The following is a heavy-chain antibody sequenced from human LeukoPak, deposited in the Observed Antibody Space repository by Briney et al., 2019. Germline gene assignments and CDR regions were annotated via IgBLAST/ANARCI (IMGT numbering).Heavy chain of an antibody. CDR1: GFTFSSYW. V-gene: IGHV3-7*01. D-gene: IGHD2-21*02. Sequence: GGSLRLSCEASGFTFSSYWMSWVRQAPGKGLEWVANIKTDGSEKYYEDSVKGRFTISRDNSKNTLFLQMSSLRPEDTAVYYCAKHDGPIVVVTVKLDYWGQGTLVTVSS. CDR2: IKTDGSEK. CDR3: AKHDGPIVVVTVKLDY. J-gene: IGHJ4*02.